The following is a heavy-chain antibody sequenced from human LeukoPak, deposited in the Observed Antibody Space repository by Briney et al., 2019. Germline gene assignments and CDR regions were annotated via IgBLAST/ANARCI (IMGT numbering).Heavy chain of an antibody. Sequence: GGSLRLSCTASGFTFSSYWMHWVRQAPGKGLVWVSRINSDGSSTSYADSVKGRFTISRDNAKNTLYLQMNSLRAEDTAVYYCARANYYGSGRAAFDIWGQGTMVTVSS. CDR3: ARANYYGSGRAAFDI. V-gene: IGHV3-74*01. D-gene: IGHD3-10*01. J-gene: IGHJ3*02. CDR2: INSDGSST. CDR1: GFTFSSYW.